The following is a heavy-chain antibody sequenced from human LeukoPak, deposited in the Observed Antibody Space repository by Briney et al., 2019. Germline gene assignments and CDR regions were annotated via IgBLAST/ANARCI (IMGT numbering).Heavy chain of an antibody. Sequence: GGSLRLSCAASGFTFSSYSMSWVRQAPGKGLEWVANIKQDGSEKYYVDSVKGRFTISRDNAKNSLYLQMNSLRVEDTAVYYCASHPWSAFDIWGQGTTVTVSS. CDR3: ASHPWSAFDI. D-gene: IGHD1-1*01. CDR2: IKQDGSEK. CDR1: GFTFSSYS. V-gene: IGHV3-7*01. J-gene: IGHJ3*02.